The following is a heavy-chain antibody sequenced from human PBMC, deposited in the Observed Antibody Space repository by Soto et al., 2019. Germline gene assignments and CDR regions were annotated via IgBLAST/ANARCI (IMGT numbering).Heavy chain of an antibody. Sequence: GASVKVSCKASGGTFSSYATSWVRQAPGQGLEWMGGIIPIFGTANYAQKFQGRVTITADESTSTAYMELSSLRSEDTAVYYCARSFAYDILTGYYTPAQDYYYYGMDVWGQGTTVTVSS. V-gene: IGHV1-69*13. CDR3: ARSFAYDILTGYYTPAQDYYYYGMDV. J-gene: IGHJ6*02. D-gene: IGHD3-9*01. CDR1: GGTFSSYA. CDR2: IIPIFGTA.